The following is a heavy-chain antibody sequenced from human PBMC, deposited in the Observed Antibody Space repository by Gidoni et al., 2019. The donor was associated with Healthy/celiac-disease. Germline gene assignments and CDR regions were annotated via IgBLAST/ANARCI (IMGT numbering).Heavy chain of an antibody. CDR2: ISSLGGST. J-gene: IGHJ4*02. CDR1: GFPFSTYA. V-gene: IGHV3-23*01. CDR3: AKDAVAGYRGWYFDY. Sequence: EVQLLESGGGLVQPGGSLRLSCAASGFPFSTYAMSWGRQAPGKGLEWVSGISSLGGSTYYADSVKGRFTISRDNSKNTLFLQMNSLTAEDTAVYYCAKDAVAGYRGWYFDYWGQGILVTVSS. D-gene: IGHD6-19*01.